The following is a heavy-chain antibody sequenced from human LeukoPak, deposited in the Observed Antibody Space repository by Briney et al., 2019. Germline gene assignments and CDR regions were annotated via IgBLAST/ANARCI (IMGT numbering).Heavy chain of an antibody. Sequence: SETLSLTCAVYGGSFNNNYWSWIRQPPGKGLEWIAEINHAGSTNYNPSLKSRVTISVDTSKNQFSLKLSSVTAADTAVYYCARDGYSRYYYYGMDVWGQGTTVTVSS. J-gene: IGHJ6*02. V-gene: IGHV4-34*01. D-gene: IGHD5-24*01. CDR2: INHAGST. CDR1: GGSFNNNY. CDR3: ARDGYSRYYYYGMDV.